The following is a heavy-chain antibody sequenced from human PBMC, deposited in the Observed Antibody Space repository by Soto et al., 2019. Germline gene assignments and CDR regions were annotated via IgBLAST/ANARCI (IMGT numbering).Heavy chain of an antibody. CDR1: GFTFTGSA. CDR3: AAEGQLVAAWGAFDI. Sequence: SVKVSCKASGFTFTGSAVQWVRQARGQRLEWIGWIVVGSGNTNYAQKFQERVTITRDMSTSTAYMELSSLRSEDTAVYYCAAEGQLVAAWGAFDIWGQGTMVTVS. CDR2: IVVGSGNT. J-gene: IGHJ3*02. V-gene: IGHV1-58*01. D-gene: IGHD2-15*01.